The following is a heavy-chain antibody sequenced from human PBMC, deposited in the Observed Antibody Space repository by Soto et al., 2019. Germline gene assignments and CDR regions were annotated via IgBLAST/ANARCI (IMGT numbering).Heavy chain of an antibody. CDR3: ARVVVGSRLSLDY. D-gene: IGHD1-26*01. V-gene: IGHV1-69*01. CDR1: GGTFSSYT. CDR2: ISPIFGTP. Sequence: QVQLVQSGAEVNKPGSSVTVSCNASGGTFSSYTISWLRQAPGQGLEWMAGISPIFGTPIYAQKFQDRVTITEDDSTMTAYMEMNRLTSEDTAVYYCARVVVGSRLSLDYWGQGTLVTISS. J-gene: IGHJ4*02.